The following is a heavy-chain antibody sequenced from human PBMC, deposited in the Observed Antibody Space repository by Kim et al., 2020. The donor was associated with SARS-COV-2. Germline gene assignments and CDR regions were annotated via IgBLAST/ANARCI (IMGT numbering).Heavy chain of an antibody. D-gene: IGHD6-13*01. J-gene: IGHJ4*01. V-gene: IGHV4-39*01. CDR1: GGSISGSSYY. Sequence: SETLSLTCTVSGGSISGSSYYWGWIRQPPGKGLEWIGNIYYSGRTYYNPPLKSRVTISVHTSMNQLSLRLSSVTGADTAVYYCARHDGYYSSSWSIVDY. CDR3: ARHDGYYSSSWSIVDY. CDR2: IYYSGRT.